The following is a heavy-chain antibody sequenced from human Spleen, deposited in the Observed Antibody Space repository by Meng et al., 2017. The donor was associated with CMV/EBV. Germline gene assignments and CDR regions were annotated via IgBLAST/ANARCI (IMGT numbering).Heavy chain of an antibody. CDR1: GFIFSTYA. CDR2: ISYDGSNK. Sequence: GESLKISCAASGFIFSTYAMHWVRQAPGKGLEWVAVISYDGSNKYYADSVKGRFTISRDNAKNSLYLQMNSLRAEDTALYYCARDLSSGWYRPPYYWGQGTLVTVSS. CDR3: ARDLSSGWYRPPYY. J-gene: IGHJ4*02. D-gene: IGHD6-19*01. V-gene: IGHV3-30*04.